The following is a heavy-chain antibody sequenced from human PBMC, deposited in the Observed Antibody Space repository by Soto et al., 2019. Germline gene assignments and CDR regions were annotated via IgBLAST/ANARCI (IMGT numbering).Heavy chain of an antibody. Sequence: QVHLVQSGAEVKQPGASVKVSCKASGYTFSTYGITWVRQAPGQGLECMGWISAYNGNTNYAQKFQGRVTMTTDTSTSTAYMELRRLRSDDTAVYYCARFLYYFDNWGQGTLVTVSS. CDR2: ISAYNGNT. CDR3: ARFLYYFDN. CDR1: GYTFSTYG. J-gene: IGHJ4*02. D-gene: IGHD3-3*01. V-gene: IGHV1-18*01.